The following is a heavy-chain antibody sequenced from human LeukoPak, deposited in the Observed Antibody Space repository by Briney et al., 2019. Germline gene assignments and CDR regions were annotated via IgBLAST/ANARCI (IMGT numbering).Heavy chain of an antibody. V-gene: IGHV4-31*03. CDR3: ARGKGPLPYFDY. CDR2: ICYSGST. CDR1: GGSISSGGYY. J-gene: IGHJ4*02. Sequence: SQTLSLTCTVSGGSISSGGYYWSWIRQHPGKGLEWIGYICYSGSTYYNPSLKSRVTISVDTSKNQFSLKLSSVTAADTAVYYCARGKGPLPYFDYWGQGTLVTVSS.